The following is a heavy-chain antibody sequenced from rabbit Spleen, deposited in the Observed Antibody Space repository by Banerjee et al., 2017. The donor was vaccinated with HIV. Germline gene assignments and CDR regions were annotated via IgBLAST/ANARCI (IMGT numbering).Heavy chain of an antibody. D-gene: IGHD2-1*01. CDR2: INGGDSDSA. V-gene: IGHV1S40*01. CDR3: ARSDGGGDCHLNL. J-gene: IGHJ6*01. Sequence: QSLEESGGDLVKPGASLTLTCTASGFSFSNSYWICWVRQAPGKGLEWIACINGGDSDSAYYANWAKGRFTISKTSSTVDLKMTSLTAADTATYFCARSDGGGDCHLNLWGPGTLVTVS. CDR1: GFSFSNSYW.